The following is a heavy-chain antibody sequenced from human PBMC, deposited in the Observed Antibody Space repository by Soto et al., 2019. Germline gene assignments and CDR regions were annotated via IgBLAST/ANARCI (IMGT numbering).Heavy chain of an antibody. D-gene: IGHD5-12*01. CDR2: ISGTRGRQRNT. Sequence: VGALRLSCAASGFIFSDYAMTWVRQAPGKGLEWVSTISGTRGRQRNTFYTASVKGRFTVTRDNSKNTLFLQMNSMRVEDTAVYFCAKTMSRLGGYDLNWPATWGQGTLVTVSS. CDR3: AKTMSRLGGYDLNWPAT. V-gene: IGHV3-23*01. J-gene: IGHJ5*02. CDR1: GFIFSDYA.